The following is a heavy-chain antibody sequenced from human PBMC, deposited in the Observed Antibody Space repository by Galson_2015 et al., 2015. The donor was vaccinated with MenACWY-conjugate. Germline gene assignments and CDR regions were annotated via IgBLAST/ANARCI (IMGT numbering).Heavy chain of an antibody. CDR3: TRGNDGYGRFDP. V-gene: IGHV3-74*01. CDR2: ISPDGSVT. J-gene: IGHJ5*02. CDR1: GFTFSSYG. Sequence: SLRLSCAASGFTFSSYGMHWVRQAPGKRLAWVSPISPDGSVTNYADSVKGRFTLSRDNAKNTLYLQMNSLRGDDTAVYYCTRGNDGYGRFDPWGQGTLVTVSS. D-gene: IGHD5-24*01.